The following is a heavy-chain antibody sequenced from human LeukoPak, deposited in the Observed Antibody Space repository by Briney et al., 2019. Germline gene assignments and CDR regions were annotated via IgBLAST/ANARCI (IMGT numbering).Heavy chain of an antibody. CDR3: ARVGAYYYYYYMDV. J-gene: IGHJ6*03. Sequence: SETLSLTCTVSGGPISSSSYYWGWIRQPPGKGLEWIGSIYYSGSTYYNPSLKSRVTISVDTSKNQFSLKLSSVTAADTAVYYCARVGAYYYYYYMDVWGKGTTVTVSS. CDR1: GGPISSSSYY. V-gene: IGHV4-39*07. CDR2: IYYSGST.